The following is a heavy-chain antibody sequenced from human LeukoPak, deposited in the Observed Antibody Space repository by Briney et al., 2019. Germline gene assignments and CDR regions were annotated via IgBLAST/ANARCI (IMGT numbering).Heavy chain of an antibody. V-gene: IGHV3-23*01. CDR1: GFPFRNCA. CDR3: AKRSGRLLRYFDY. Sequence: GRSLTLSCPASGFPFRNCAMTWVRQAPGRGLEWVSIMSDSCGTTYYADSVKGRFTISRDNSKNALYLQMNSLRAEDTAVYYCAKRSGRLLRYFDYWGQGTLVTVSS. J-gene: IGHJ4*02. CDR2: MSDSCGTT.